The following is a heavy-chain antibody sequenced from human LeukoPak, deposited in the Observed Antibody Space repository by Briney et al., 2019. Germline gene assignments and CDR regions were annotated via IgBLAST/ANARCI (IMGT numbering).Heavy chain of an antibody. CDR2: IKQDGSVQ. J-gene: IGHJ5*02. CDR3: TRLQIAVAGPNWFDP. CDR1: KFTFSSYW. V-gene: IGHV3-7*01. Sequence: GGSLRLSCAASKFTFSSYWMSWVRQAPGKGLEWVANIKQDGSVQFYMDSLKGRFSVSRDNAKNSLYLQMNGLRVEDTAVYYCTRLQIAVAGPNWFDPWGQGTLVSVSS. D-gene: IGHD6-19*01.